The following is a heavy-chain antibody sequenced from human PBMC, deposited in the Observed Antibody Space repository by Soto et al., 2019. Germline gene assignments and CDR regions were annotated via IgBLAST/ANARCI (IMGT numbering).Heavy chain of an antibody. CDR1: GGSISSSNW. Sequence: PSETLSLTCAVSGGSISSSNWWSWVRQPPGKGLEWIGEIYHSGSTNYNPSLKSRVTISVDKSKNQFSLKLSSVTAADTAVYYCARDPGAPMMASWDYWGQGTLVTVSS. CDR3: ARDPGAPMMASWDY. CDR2: IYHSGST. J-gene: IGHJ4*02. D-gene: IGHD3-22*01. V-gene: IGHV4-4*02.